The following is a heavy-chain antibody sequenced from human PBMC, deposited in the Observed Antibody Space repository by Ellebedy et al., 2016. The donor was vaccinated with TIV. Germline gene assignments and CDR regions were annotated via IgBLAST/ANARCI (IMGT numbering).Heavy chain of an antibody. V-gene: IGHV4-61*02. CDR3: ARENYYFDF. CDR2: IYTSGST. Sequence: MPSETLSLTCTVSGGSISSSSYYRSWIRQPAGKGLEWIGRIYTSGSTNYNPSLKSRVTMSVDTSKNQFSLKLSSVTAADTAVYYCARENYYFDFWGQGTLVTVSS. CDR1: GGSISSSSYY. J-gene: IGHJ4*02.